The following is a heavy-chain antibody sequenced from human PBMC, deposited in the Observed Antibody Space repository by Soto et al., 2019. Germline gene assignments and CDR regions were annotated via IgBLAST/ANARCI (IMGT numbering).Heavy chain of an antibody. D-gene: IGHD2-15*01. CDR2: ISAYNGNT. V-gene: IGHV1-18*04. CDR1: GYTFTSYG. CDR3: ARGYCSGGNCYSGMDV. J-gene: IGHJ6*02. Sequence: ASVKVSCKASGYTFTSYGISWVRQAPGQGLEWMGWISAYNGNTNYAQKLQGRVTMTADEPTSTAFMELSSLKSDDTAVFYCARGYCSGGNCYSGMDVWGQGTMVTVSS.